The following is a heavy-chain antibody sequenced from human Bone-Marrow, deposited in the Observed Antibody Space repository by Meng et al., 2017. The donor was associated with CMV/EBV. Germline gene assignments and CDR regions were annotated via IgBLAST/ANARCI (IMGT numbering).Heavy chain of an antibody. CDR3: ARRRNYDFWSGYTRLDY. V-gene: IGHV3-30*04. J-gene: IGHJ4*02. CDR2: ISYDGSNK. CDR1: GFTFSSYA. D-gene: IGHD3-3*01. Sequence: GECLKISCAASGFTFSSYAMHWVRQAPGKGLEWVAVISYDGSNKYYADSVKGRFTISRDNSKNTLYLQMNSLRAEDTAGYYCARRRNYDFWSGYTRLDYWGQGTLVTVSS.